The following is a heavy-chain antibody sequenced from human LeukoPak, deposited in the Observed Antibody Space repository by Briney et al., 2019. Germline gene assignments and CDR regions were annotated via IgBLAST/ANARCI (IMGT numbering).Heavy chain of an antibody. V-gene: IGHV1-3*01. CDR3: ARDMVRGVIPFDY. J-gene: IGHJ4*02. CDR2: INAGNGNT. Sequence: GGSPRLSCAASGYTFTSYAMHWVRQAPGQRLEWMGWINAGNGNTKYSQKFQGRVTITRDTSASTAYMELSSLRSEDTAVYYCARDMVRGVIPFDYWGQGTLVTVSS. D-gene: IGHD3-10*01. CDR1: GYTFTSYA.